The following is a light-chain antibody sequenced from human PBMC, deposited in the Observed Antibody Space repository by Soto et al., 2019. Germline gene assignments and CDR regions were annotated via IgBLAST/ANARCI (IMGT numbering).Light chain of an antibody. CDR1: QTISSW. V-gene: IGKV1-5*03. CDR3: QQYNTYPLT. J-gene: IGKJ4*01. CDR2: KAS. Sequence: DIQMTQSPSTLSASVGDRVTITCRASQTISSWLAWYQQKPGKAPKLLIYKASNLEGGVPSRFSGSGSRTEFNITISSLQPDDFATYYCQQYNTYPLTFGVGTTVEIK.